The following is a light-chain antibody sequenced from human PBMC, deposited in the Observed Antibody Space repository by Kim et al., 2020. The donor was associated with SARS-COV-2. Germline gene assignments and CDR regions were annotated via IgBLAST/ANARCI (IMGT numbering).Light chain of an antibody. CDR3: QVWENTLRT. Sequence: VAPGKSARIPCGGNNIGRKSIHWYQHKPGQAPVLVIYYDSDRPPGVSERFSASNSGNTATLAISSVEPGDEADYYCQVWENTLRTFGGGTQLTVL. V-gene: IGLV3-21*01. CDR1: NIGRKS. CDR2: YDS. J-gene: IGLJ2*01.